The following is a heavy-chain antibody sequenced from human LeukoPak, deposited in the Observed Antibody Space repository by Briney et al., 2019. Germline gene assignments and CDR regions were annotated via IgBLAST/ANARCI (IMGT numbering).Heavy chain of an antibody. CDR2: IYTSGST. CDR3: ARAAGAYYYMDV. J-gene: IGHJ6*03. D-gene: IGHD7-27*01. V-gene: IGHV4-4*07. Sequence: SGGSISSXXXXXXXXXAGXXXXXIGRIYTSGSTNYNPSLKSRVTMSVDTSKNQFSLKLSSVTAADTAVYYCARAAGAYYYMDVWGKGTTVTVSS. CDR1: GGSISSXX.